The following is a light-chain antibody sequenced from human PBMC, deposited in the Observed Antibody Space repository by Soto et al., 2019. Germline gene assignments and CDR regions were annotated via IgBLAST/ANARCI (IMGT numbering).Light chain of an antibody. CDR2: EAS. Sequence: DIQMTQSPSTLSASVGDRVTITCRASQSISSWLAWYQQKPGKAPKLLIYEASSSEIGVPPRFSGSGFGTEFTLTISSLQPEDSATYYCQYYKEHSTFGQGTRLGIK. CDR3: QYYKEHST. CDR1: QSISSW. J-gene: IGKJ1*01. V-gene: IGKV1-5*03.